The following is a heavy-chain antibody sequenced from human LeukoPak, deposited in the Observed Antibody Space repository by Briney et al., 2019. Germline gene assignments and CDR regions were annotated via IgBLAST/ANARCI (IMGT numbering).Heavy chain of an antibody. Sequence: SETLSLTCTVSGDSISRYSWSWIRQPPGKGLEWIGYVYYSGSTNYNPSLKSRVTISVDTSKNQFSLKLSSVTAADTAVYYCARGPGYDSSGYYLGPSFDYWGQGTLVTVSS. CDR3: ARGPGYDSSGYYLGPSFDY. V-gene: IGHV4-59*12. J-gene: IGHJ4*02. CDR2: VYYSGST. D-gene: IGHD3-22*01. CDR1: GDSISRYS.